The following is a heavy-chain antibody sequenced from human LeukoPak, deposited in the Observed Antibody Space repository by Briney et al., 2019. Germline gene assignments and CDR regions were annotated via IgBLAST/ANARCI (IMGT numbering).Heavy chain of an antibody. Sequence: ASVKVSCKVSGYTLTELSMHWVRQAPGKGLEWMGGFDPEDGETPIFAQKFQGRVTMTEDTSTDTAYMELSSLRSEDMAVYYCATGTIYCSSCSDDYWGQGTLVTVSS. CDR2: FDPEDGET. D-gene: IGHD2-2*01. CDR1: GYTLTELS. V-gene: IGHV1-24*01. J-gene: IGHJ4*02. CDR3: ATGTIYCSSCSDDY.